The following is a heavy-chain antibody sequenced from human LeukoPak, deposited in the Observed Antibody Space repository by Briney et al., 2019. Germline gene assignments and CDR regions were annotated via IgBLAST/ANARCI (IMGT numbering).Heavy chain of an antibody. V-gene: IGHV3-15*01. Sequence: GGSLRLSCAASGFTFSSYSMNWVRQAPGKGLEWVGCIKSKTDGWTTDYAAPVKGRFTISRDDSKNTLYLQMNSLKTEDTAVYYCTQGTYYYDSSGYIRYFDYWGQGTLVTVSS. D-gene: IGHD3-22*01. J-gene: IGHJ4*02. CDR1: GFTFSSYS. CDR3: TQGTYYYDSSGYIRYFDY. CDR2: IKSKTDGWTT.